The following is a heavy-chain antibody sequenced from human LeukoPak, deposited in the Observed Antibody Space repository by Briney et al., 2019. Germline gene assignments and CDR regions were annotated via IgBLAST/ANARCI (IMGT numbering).Heavy chain of an antibody. CDR1: GGSISSSSYY. J-gene: IGHJ6*03. D-gene: IGHD6-19*01. CDR3: ARHRQWLAHYYYYYMDV. Sequence: SETLSLTCTVSGGSISSSSYYWGWIRQPPGKGLEWIGSIYYSGSTYYNPSLKSRVTISVDTSKNQFSLKLSSVTAADTAVYYCARHRQWLAHYYYYYMDVWGKGTTITVSS. V-gene: IGHV4-39*01. CDR2: IYYSGST.